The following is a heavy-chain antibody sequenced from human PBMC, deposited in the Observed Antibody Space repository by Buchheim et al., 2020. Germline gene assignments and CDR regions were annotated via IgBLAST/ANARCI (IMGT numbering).Heavy chain of an antibody. Sequence: QVQLVQSGAEVKKPGASVKVSCKASGYTFTNYYVHWVRQAPGQGLEWMGITNPSGITASYAQKFQGRVTMTRDTYTSTVYMEVSSLRSEDTAVYYCARSMVRGSPNWFDPWGQGTL. J-gene: IGHJ5*02. V-gene: IGHV1-46*01. D-gene: IGHD3-10*01. CDR1: GYTFTNYY. CDR2: TNPSGITA. CDR3: ARSMVRGSPNWFDP.